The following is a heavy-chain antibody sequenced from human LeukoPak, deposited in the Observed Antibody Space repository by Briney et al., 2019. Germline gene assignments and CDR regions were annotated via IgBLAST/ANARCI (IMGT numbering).Heavy chain of an antibody. CDR1: GFTFSSYG. Sequence: GGSLRLSCAASGFTFSSYGMHWVRQAPGKGLEWVALIRYDGSNKYYADSVKGRFTISRDNARKSLFLQMNSLRAEDTAVYYCASETTRGYSYGSPTDGFDLWGQGTMVTVSS. D-gene: IGHD5-18*01. V-gene: IGHV3-33*01. CDR2: IRYDGSNK. J-gene: IGHJ3*01. CDR3: ASETTRGYSYGSPTDGFDL.